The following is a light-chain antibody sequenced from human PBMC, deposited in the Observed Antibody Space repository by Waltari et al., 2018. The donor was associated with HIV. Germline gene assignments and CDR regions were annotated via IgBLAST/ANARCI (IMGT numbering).Light chain of an antibody. J-gene: IGLJ1*01. CDR2: EVN. V-gene: IGLV2-23*02. Sequence: QSALTQPAAGSGSLGRSISISCSGSSSDLGLYNLVSWYQVSPGKAPKLIIHEVNKRPSGVSDRFSGSKSGKTASLTISGLQTEDEAYYYCCSYAGDSNYVFGTGTKVTVL. CDR1: SSDLGLYNL. CDR3: CSYAGDSNYV.